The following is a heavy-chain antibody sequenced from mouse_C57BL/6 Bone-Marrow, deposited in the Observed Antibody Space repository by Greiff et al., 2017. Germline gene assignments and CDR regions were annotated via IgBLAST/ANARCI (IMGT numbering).Heavy chain of an antibody. CDR2: IDPSDSYT. J-gene: IGHJ3*01. CDR3: ARWTPYDYGGFAY. Sequence: QVQLQQPGAELVMPGASVKLSCKASGYTFTSYWMHWVKQRPGQGLEWIGEIDPSDSYTNYNQQFKGKSTLTVDKSSGTAYMQLSSLTSEDSAVYYWARWTPYDYGGFAYWGQGTLVTVSA. CDR1: GYTFTSYW. D-gene: IGHD2-4*01. V-gene: IGHV1-69*01.